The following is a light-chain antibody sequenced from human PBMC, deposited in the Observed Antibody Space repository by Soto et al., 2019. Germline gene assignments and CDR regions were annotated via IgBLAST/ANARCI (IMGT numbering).Light chain of an antibody. CDR3: QQSYSTPWT. V-gene: IGKV1-39*01. Sequence: DIHLTQYPSFLSASVGDRVTITCRASQSISSYLNWYQQKPGKAPKLLIYAASSLQSGVPSRFSGSGSGTDFTLTISSLQPEDFATYYCQQSYSTPWTFGQGSMVDVK. CDR1: QSISSY. CDR2: AAS. J-gene: IGKJ1*01.